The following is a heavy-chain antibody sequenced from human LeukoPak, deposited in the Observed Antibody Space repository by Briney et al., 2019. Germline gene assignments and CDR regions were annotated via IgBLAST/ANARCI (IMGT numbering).Heavy chain of an antibody. Sequence: ASVKVSCKASGYTFTSYAMNWVRQAPGQGLEWMGWISAYNGNTNYAQKLQGRVTMTTDTSTSTAYMELRSLRFDDTAVYYCARVSSTSGDAFDIWGQGTMVTVSS. D-gene: IGHD2-2*01. CDR1: GYTFTSYA. CDR3: ARVSSTSGDAFDI. CDR2: ISAYNGNT. J-gene: IGHJ3*02. V-gene: IGHV1-18*01.